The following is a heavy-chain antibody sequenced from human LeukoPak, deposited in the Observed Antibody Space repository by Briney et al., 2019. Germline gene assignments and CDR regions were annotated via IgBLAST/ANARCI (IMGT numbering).Heavy chain of an antibody. CDR3: ARNYDYSPFDY. CDR2: INHSGST. D-gene: IGHD4-11*01. J-gene: IGHJ4*02. V-gene: IGHV4-34*01. CDR1: GGSFSGYY. Sequence: SETLSLTCAVYGGSFSGYYWSWIRQPPGKGLEWIGEINHSGSTNYNPSLKSRVTISVDTSKNQFSLKLSSVTAADTAVYYCARNYDYSPFDYWGQGTLVTVSS.